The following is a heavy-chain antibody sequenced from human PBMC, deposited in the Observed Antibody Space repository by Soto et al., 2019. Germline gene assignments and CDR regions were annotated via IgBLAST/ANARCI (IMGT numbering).Heavy chain of an antibody. D-gene: IGHD3-22*01. V-gene: IGHV3-15*07. J-gene: IGHJ4*02. CDR3: AKDTSYYYYDSSGPPHY. CDR1: GFTFSNAW. Sequence: GGSLRLSCAASGFTFSNAWMNWVRQAPGKGLEWVGRIKSKTDGGTTDYAAPVKGRFTISRDDSKNTLYLQMNSLRAEDTAVYYCAKDTSYYYYDSSGPPHYWGQGTLVTVSS. CDR2: IKSKTDGGTT.